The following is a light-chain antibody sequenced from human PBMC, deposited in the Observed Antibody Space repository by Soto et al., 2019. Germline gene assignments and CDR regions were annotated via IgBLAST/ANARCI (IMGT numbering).Light chain of an antibody. CDR3: CSYAGRDTIYV. CDR2: DVS. Sequence: QSVLTQPRSVSGSPGQSVTISCTGTSTDVGGYNYVSWYQQHPGKVPKLILYDVSERPSGVPDRFSASKSGNTASLTISGLQAEDEADYYCCSYAGRDTIYVFGSGTKVTVL. CDR1: STDVGGYNY. V-gene: IGLV2-11*01. J-gene: IGLJ1*01.